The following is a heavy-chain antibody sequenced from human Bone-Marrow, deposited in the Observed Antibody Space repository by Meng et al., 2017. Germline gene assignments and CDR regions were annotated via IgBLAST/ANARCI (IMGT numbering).Heavy chain of an antibody. CDR3: ATRGNPYLNC. Sequence: QGQRVQSGVGVKKPGASVKVSCEASGYTLSSDGFSWVRQAPGQGLEWMGWINAYNGNTDYAQKFQGRVTMTTDTSTSTAYMELRSLRSDDTAVYYCATRGNPYLNCWGQGTLVTVSS. J-gene: IGHJ4*02. CDR1: GYTLSSDG. CDR2: INAYNGNT. V-gene: IGHV1-18*01.